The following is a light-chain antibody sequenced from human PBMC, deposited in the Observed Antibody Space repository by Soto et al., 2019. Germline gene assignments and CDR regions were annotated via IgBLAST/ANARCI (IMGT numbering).Light chain of an antibody. CDR3: SAYAGSSTL. CDR2: EGD. Sequence: QSVLTQPASVSGSPGQSITISCTGTSSDVGSYNLVSWYQQHPGKAPKLMIYEGDKRPSGVSNRFSGSKSGNTASLTISGLQTEDEADYYCSAYAGSSTLFGGGTKLTVL. CDR1: SSDVGSYNL. V-gene: IGLV2-23*01. J-gene: IGLJ2*01.